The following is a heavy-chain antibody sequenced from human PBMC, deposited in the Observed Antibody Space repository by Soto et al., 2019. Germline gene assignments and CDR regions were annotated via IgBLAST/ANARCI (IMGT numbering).Heavy chain of an antibody. CDR1: GFTFSSYA. V-gene: IGHV3-23*01. CDR3: AKDQGEYDFWSGYFYLDY. CDR2: ISGSGGST. D-gene: IGHD3-3*01. Sequence: PGGSLRLSCAASGFTFSSYAMSWVRQAPGKGLEWVSAISGSGGSTYYADSVKGRFTISRDNSKNTLYLQMNSLRAEDTAVYYWAKDQGEYDFWSGYFYLDYWGQGTLVTVSS. J-gene: IGHJ4*02.